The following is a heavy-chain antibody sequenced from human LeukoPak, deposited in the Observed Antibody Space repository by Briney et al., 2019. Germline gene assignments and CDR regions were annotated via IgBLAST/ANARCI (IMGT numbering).Heavy chain of an antibody. J-gene: IGHJ4*02. V-gene: IGHV3-21*01. CDR3: AREGYSSSSGALDY. D-gene: IGHD6-6*01. CDR1: GFTFSSYS. Sequence: GGSVRLSCAASGFTFSSYSMNWVRQAPGKGLEWVSSISSSSSYIYYADSVKGRFTISRDNAKNSLYLQMNSLRAEDTAVYYCAREGYSSSSGALDYWGQGTLVTVSS. CDR2: ISSSSSYI.